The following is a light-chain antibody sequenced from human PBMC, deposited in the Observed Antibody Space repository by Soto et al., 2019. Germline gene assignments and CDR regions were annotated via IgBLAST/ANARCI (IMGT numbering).Light chain of an antibody. CDR1: QSVSSN. CDR3: QQRSNWPPLFT. CDR2: DAS. V-gene: IGKV3-11*01. Sequence: EIVLTQSPATLSLSPGERGTLSCSASQSVSSNLAWYQHKPGQAPRLLIYDASKRATGMPARFSGSGSGTDFSLTISSLEPEDFAVYYCQQRSNWPPLFTFGPGTKVDIK. J-gene: IGKJ3*01.